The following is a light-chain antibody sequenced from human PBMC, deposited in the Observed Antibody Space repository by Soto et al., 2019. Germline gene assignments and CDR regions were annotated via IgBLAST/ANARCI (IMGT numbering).Light chain of an antibody. CDR3: QQYYSTPPL. CDR2: WAS. Sequence: DIVMTQSPDSLAVSLGERATINCKSSQSVLYSSNNKNYLAWYQQKPGQPPKLLIYWASTRESGVPARFSGSGSGTDFTLTISSLQAEDVAVYYCQQYYSTPPLFGQGTKLEIK. J-gene: IGKJ2*01. V-gene: IGKV4-1*01. CDR1: QSVLYSSNNKNY.